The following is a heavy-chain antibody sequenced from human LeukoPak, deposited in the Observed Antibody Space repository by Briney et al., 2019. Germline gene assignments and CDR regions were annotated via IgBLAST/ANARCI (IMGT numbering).Heavy chain of an antibody. Sequence: SETLSLTCTVSGGSISSGDYYWGWIRQPPGKGLEWIGYIYYSGSTYYNPSLKSRVTISVDTSKNQFSLKLSSVTAADTAVYYCARGYYDSSGYYYSPYGMDVWGQGTTVTVSS. J-gene: IGHJ6*02. CDR2: IYYSGST. CDR1: GGSISSGDYY. V-gene: IGHV4-30-4*01. CDR3: ARGYYDSSGYYYSPYGMDV. D-gene: IGHD3-22*01.